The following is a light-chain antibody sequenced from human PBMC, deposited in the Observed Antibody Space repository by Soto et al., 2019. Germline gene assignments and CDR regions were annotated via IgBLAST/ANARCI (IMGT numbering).Light chain of an antibody. CDR1: QSISSNY. CDR3: QQYQQYGGSQRWT. V-gene: IGKV3-20*01. J-gene: IGKJ1*01. CDR2: GAS. Sequence: DIVLTQSPGTLSLSPGERATLSCRASQSISSNYLAWYQQKPGQAPRLLMHGASTRATGIPDRFSGSGSGTDFTLTISRLEPEDFAVYYCQQYQQYGGSQRWTFGQGTKVEIK.